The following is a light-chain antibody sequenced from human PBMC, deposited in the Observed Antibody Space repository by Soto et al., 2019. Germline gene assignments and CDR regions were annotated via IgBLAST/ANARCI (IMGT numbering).Light chain of an antibody. Sequence: QSALTQPPSVSGAPGQGVTISCTGSSSNIGAGYNVHWYQQLPGTDPKLLIYGNNNRPSGVPDRFSGSKSGTSASLAITGLQAEDEADYYCQSYDSSLTAHVFGTGPKVTVL. CDR3: QSYDSSLTAHV. CDR1: SSNIGAGYN. CDR2: GNN. J-gene: IGLJ1*01. V-gene: IGLV1-40*01.